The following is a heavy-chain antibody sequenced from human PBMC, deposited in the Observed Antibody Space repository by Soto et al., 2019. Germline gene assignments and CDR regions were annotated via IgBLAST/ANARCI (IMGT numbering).Heavy chain of an antibody. CDR3: ASSHAGAHITAAVH. CDR2: VYHSGST. J-gene: IGHJ4*02. D-gene: IGHD6-13*01. CDR1: GGSLSSSGYS. V-gene: IGHV4-30-2*01. Sequence: TLSLTCAVSGGSLSSSGYSWSWIRQPPGKGLEWVGYVYHSGSTYYNPSLKSRVTISVDRSKNQFSLKLSSVTAADTAVYYCASSHAGAHITAAVHWGQGTLVTVS.